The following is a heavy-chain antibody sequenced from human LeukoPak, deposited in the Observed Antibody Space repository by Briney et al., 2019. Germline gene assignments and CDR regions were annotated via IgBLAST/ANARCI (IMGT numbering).Heavy chain of an antibody. Sequence: PGGSLRLSCEASGFTFSNYEMNWVRQAPGKGLEWVSYISRSSGSSIYYADSVKGRFTISRDNAKNSLYLQMNSLRAEDTAVYYCARDSSGWYYFGYWGQGILVTVSS. CDR3: ARDSSGWYYFGY. V-gene: IGHV3-48*03. CDR1: GFTFSNYE. CDR2: ISRSSGSSI. D-gene: IGHD6-19*01. J-gene: IGHJ4*02.